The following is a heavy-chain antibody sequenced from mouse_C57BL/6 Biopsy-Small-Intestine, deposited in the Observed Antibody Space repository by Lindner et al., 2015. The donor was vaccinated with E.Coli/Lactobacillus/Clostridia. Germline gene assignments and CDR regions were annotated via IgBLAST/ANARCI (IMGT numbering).Heavy chain of an antibody. J-gene: IGHJ2*01. CDR2: IYPYNGIS. CDR1: GYSFTDYY. D-gene: IGHD3-2*02. CDR3: ARSEGSSGFFDY. V-gene: IGHV1-31*01. Sequence: VQLQESGPELVKPGASVKMSCKASGYSFTDYYIHWVKQSHGNFLDWIGYIYPYNGISSYNQKFKGKATLAVDKSSSTAYMELRSLTSEDSAVYYCARSEGSSGFFDYWGQGTTLTVSS.